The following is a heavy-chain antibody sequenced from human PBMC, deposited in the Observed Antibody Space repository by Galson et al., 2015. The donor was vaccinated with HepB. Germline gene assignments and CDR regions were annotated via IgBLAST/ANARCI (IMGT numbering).Heavy chain of an antibody. CDR1: GGSFSSSDYY. Sequence: TLSLTCTVSGGSFSSSDYYWSWIRQPPGKGLEWIGYIYYSGSTYYNPSLKSRLTISVDTSKNQFSLNLSSVTAADTAVYSCARGRYTYGLDFWGQGTLVTVSS. CDR2: IYYSGST. D-gene: IGHD5-18*01. V-gene: IGHV4-30-4*01. CDR3: ARGRYTYGLDF. J-gene: IGHJ4*02.